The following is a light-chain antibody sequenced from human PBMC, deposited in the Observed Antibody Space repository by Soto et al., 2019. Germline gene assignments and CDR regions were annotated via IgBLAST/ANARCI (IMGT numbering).Light chain of an antibody. V-gene: IGKV3-11*01. J-gene: IGKJ3*01. Sequence: ETVLTQSPATLSLAPGERATLSCRASQSVSSYLAWYQKKPGQPPRLLFYDASNGATGIPARFSGSGSGTYFTLRISSLEPDDFAVYYCQQRSTWPHTFGPGTKVDIK. CDR3: QQRSTWPHT. CDR1: QSVSSY. CDR2: DAS.